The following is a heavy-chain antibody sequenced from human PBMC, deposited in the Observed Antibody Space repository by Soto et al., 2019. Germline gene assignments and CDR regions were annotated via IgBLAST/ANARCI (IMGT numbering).Heavy chain of an antibody. J-gene: IGHJ4*02. Sequence: SETLSLTCTVSGGSISSYYWSWIRQPPGKGLEWIGYIYYSGSTNYNPSLKSRVTISVDTSKNQFSLKLSSVTAADTAVYYCARHCSGRYAFDYWGQGTLVTVSS. V-gene: IGHV4-59*08. D-gene: IGHD6-19*01. CDR2: IYYSGST. CDR1: GGSISSYY. CDR3: ARHCSGRYAFDY.